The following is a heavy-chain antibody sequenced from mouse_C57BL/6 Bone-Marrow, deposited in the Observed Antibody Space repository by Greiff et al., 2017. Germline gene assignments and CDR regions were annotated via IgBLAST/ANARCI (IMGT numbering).Heavy chain of an antibody. CDR2: IYPGDGDT. CDR1: GYAFSSSW. V-gene: IGHV1-82*01. Sequence: VQLQQSGPELVKPGASVKISCKASGYAFSSSWMNWVKQRPGKGLEWIGRIYPGDGDTNYNGKFKGKATLTADTSSSTAYMQLSSLTSEDSAVYFCARGNYDAWFAYWGQGTLVTVSA. CDR3: ARGNYDAWFAY. J-gene: IGHJ3*01. D-gene: IGHD2-4*01.